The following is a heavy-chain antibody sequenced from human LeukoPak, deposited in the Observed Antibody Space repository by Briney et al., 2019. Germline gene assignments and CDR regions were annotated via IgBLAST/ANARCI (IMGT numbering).Heavy chain of an antibody. CDR1: GFTFSNFD. CDR3: AKDRYYYDSSGYLDY. J-gene: IGHJ4*02. Sequence: PGGSLRLSCAASGFTFSNFDMHWVRQAPGKGLEWVAVISYDGSNKYYADSVKGRFTISRDNSKNTLYLQMNSLRAEDTAVYYCAKDRYYYDSSGYLDYWGQGTLVTVSS. V-gene: IGHV3-30*18. CDR2: ISYDGSNK. D-gene: IGHD3-22*01.